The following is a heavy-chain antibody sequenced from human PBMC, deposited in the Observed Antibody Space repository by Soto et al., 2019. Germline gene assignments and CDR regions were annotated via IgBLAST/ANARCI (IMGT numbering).Heavy chain of an antibody. D-gene: IGHD6-13*01. CDR1: GGSISSGGYY. CDR3: ARGHSSRQYYFDY. CDR2: IYYSGST. V-gene: IGHV4-31*03. J-gene: IGHJ4*02. Sequence: SETLSLTCTVSGGSISSGGYYWSWIRQHPGKGLEWIGYIYYSGSTYYNPSLKSRVTISVDTSKNQFSLKLSSVTAADTAVYYCARGHSSRQYYFDYWGQGALVTVSS.